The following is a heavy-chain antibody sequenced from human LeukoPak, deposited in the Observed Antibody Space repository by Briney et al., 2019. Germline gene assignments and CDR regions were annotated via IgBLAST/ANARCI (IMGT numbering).Heavy chain of an antibody. J-gene: IGHJ3*02. CDR2: VDARSGIT. D-gene: IGHD3-3*01. CDR3: ARTYDFGRGPPGDAFDN. CDR1: GFTSTIFG. V-gene: IGHV3-48*01. Sequence: GGSLRLSCAASGFTSTIFGLNWVRQAPGKVPEWVSYVDARSGITYYADSVQGRFTISRDNAQESVFLQMNSPRADDTAVYYCARTYDFGRGPPGDAFDNWGPGTLVTVSS.